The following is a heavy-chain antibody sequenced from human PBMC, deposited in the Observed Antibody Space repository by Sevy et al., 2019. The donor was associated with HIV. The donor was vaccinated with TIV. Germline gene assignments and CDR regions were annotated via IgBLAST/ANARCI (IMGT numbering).Heavy chain of an antibody. D-gene: IGHD6-19*01. V-gene: IGHV1-2*06. CDR3: ARGHSGRWLVQSYFDY. CDR1: GYTFTSYY. J-gene: IGHJ4*02. CDR2: INPNSGGT. Sequence: ASVKVSCKASGYTFTSYYMHWVRQAPGQGLEWMGRINPNSGGTNYAQKFQGRVTMTRDTSISTAYMELSRLRSDDTAVYYCARGHSGRWLVQSYFDYWGQGTLVTVSS.